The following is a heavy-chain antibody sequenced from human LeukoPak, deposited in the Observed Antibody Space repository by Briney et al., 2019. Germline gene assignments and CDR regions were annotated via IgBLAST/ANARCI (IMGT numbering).Heavy chain of an antibody. Sequence: PSETLSLTCAVSGYSISSGYYWGWIWQPPGKGLEWIGSIYHSGSTYYNPSLKSRVTISVDTSKNQFSLKLSSVTAADTAVYYCARLAYSSGCRWGQGTLVTVSS. J-gene: IGHJ4*02. V-gene: IGHV4-38-2*01. CDR3: ARLAYSSGCR. CDR1: GYSISSGYY. D-gene: IGHD6-19*01. CDR2: IYHSGST.